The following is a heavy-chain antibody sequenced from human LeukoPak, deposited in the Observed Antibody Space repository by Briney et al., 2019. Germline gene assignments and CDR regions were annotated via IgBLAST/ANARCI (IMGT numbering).Heavy chain of an antibody. CDR3: VGLVVPGWFDP. J-gene: IGHJ5*02. Sequence: SETLSLTCTVSGGSISSGSYYWSWIRQPAGKGLEWIANIYFSGNTHYNPSLNSRVTISVDTSKNQFSLKLSSVIATDTAVYYCVGLVVPGWFDPWGQGTLVTVSS. V-gene: IGHV4-39*01. D-gene: IGHD2-15*01. CDR2: IYFSGNT. CDR1: GGSISSGSYY.